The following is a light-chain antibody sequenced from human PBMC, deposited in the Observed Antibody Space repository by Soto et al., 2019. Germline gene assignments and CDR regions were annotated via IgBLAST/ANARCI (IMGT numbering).Light chain of an antibody. CDR2: DAS. Sequence: EIVLTQSPATLSLSPGERATLSCRASQSVSSYLAWFQQKPGQAPRLLIYDASNRATGIPARFSGSGSGTDFHLPISSLEPEDFAVDYCQQRYNWPRTFGQGTKVEIK. V-gene: IGKV3-11*01. J-gene: IGKJ1*01. CDR3: QQRYNWPRT. CDR1: QSVSSY.